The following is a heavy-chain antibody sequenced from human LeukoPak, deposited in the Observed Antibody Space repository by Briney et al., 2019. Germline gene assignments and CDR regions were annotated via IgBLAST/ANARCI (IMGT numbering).Heavy chain of an antibody. Sequence: GGSLRLSCAASGFTFNNHYMTWVRQAPGKGLEWVANVKQDGSDKFYVDSVKGRFTVSRDNAKNSLYLQMNSLRAEDTAVYYCARGACVTCPRDYWGQGTLVTVSS. CDR3: ARGACVTCPRDY. CDR1: GFTFNNHY. D-gene: IGHD2-21*01. V-gene: IGHV3-7*03. CDR2: VKQDGSDK. J-gene: IGHJ4*02.